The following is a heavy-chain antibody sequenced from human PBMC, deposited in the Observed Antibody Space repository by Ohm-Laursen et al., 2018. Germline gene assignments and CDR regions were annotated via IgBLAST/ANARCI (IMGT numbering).Heavy chain of an antibody. Sequence: SVKASCKASGYTFTSYGISWVRQAPGQGLEWMGWISAYNGNTNYAQKLQGRVTMTTDTSTSTAYMELRSLRSDDTAVYYCARSREVITSYYYYYGMDVWGQGTTVTASS. J-gene: IGHJ6*02. V-gene: IGHV1-18*01. CDR3: ARSREVITSYYYYYGMDV. D-gene: IGHD3-22*01. CDR2: ISAYNGNT. CDR1: GYTFTSYG.